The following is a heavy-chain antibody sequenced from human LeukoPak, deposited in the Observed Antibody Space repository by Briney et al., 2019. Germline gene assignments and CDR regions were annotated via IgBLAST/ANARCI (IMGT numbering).Heavy chain of an antibody. Sequence: GGSLRLSCAASGVIFNQYWMSWVRQAPGKGLEWVSSISSSSSYIYYADSVKGRFTISRDNAKNSLYLQMNSLRAEDTAVYYCASGADYGGNSFDYWGQGTLVTVSS. J-gene: IGHJ4*02. D-gene: IGHD4-23*01. CDR1: GVIFNQYW. CDR3: ASGADYGGNSFDY. CDR2: ISSSSSYI. V-gene: IGHV3-21*01.